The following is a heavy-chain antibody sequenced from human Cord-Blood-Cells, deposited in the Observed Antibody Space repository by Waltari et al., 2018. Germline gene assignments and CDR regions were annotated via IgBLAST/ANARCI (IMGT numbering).Heavy chain of an antibody. J-gene: IGHJ5*02. CDR1: GGSFRGYY. CDR2: INHSGST. V-gene: IGHV4-34*01. Sequence: QVQLQQWGAGLLKPSETLSLTCAVYGGSFRGYYWSWIPQPPGKGREWIGEINHSGSTNYNPSLKSRVTISVDTSKNQFSLKLSSVTAADTAVYYCARGEWLRSGWFDPWGQGTLVTVSS. CDR3: ARGEWLRSGWFDP. D-gene: IGHD5-12*01.